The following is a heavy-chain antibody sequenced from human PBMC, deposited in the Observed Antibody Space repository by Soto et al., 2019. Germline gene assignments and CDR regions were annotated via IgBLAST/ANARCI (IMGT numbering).Heavy chain of an antibody. CDR3: ARGGVVFFLPDSSSRGGNWFDP. CDR2: ISGYTGKA. D-gene: IGHD3-16*01. V-gene: IGHV1-18*01. CDR1: GYSFSNSG. Sequence: GASVKVSCKTSGYSFSNSGINWVRQAPGQGLEWLGWISGYTGKALYARDFQGRLTMTTDTSASTAYMELRSLKSDDTAVYFCARGGVVFFLPDSSSRGGNWFDPWGQGTLVTVSS. J-gene: IGHJ5*02.